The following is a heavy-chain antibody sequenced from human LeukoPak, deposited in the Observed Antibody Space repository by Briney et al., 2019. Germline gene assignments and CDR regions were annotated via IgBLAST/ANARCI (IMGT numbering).Heavy chain of an antibody. V-gene: IGHV3-11*01. CDR3: AREDNVWNLLYNYYMDV. Sequence: PGGSLRLSCAASGFIFSDYYMTWIRQAPGKGLEWVAHIDVGGDSILYADSVKGRFTISRDSAKNSLYLQMNSLRVEDTAVYYCAREDNVWNLLYNYYMDVWGKGTTVTVSS. CDR1: GFIFSDYY. J-gene: IGHJ6*03. D-gene: IGHD1-1*01. CDR2: IDVGGDSI.